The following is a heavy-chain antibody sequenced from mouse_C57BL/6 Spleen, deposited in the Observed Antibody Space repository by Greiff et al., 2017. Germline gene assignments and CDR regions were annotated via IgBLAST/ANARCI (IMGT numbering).Heavy chain of an antibody. Sequence: QVQLQQSGAELVMPGASVKLSCKASGYTFTSYWMHWVKQRPGQGLEWIGEIDPSDSYTNYNQKFKGKSTLTVDKSSSTAYMQLSSLTSEDSAVYYCARKLGGYVDVWGTGTTVTVSS. CDR3: ARKLGGYVDV. CDR2: IDPSDSYT. CDR1: GYTFTSYW. J-gene: IGHJ1*03. D-gene: IGHD4-1*01. V-gene: IGHV1-69*01.